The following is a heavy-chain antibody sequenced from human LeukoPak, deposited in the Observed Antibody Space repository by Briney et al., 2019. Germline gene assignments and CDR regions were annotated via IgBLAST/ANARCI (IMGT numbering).Heavy chain of an antibody. J-gene: IGHJ5*02. CDR1: GGSISSGPYF. CDR3: ARASGPYLFDP. D-gene: IGHD7-27*01. V-gene: IGHV4-30-2*06. Sequence: PSETLSLTCSVSGGSISSGPYFWSWIRQSPGQGLEWIGYIWPSGSTNYNPSLSGRVAISVDTSKNQFSLKLSSVTAADTAVYYCARASGPYLFDPWGQGLLVTVSS. CDR2: IWPSGST.